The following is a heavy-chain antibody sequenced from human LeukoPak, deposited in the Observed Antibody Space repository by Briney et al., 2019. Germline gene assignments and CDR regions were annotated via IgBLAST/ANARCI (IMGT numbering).Heavy chain of an antibody. CDR1: AFTFSSCA. Sequence: GGSLRLSCAASAFTFSSCAMYWVRQAPGKGLDWVSAISAGGGSTFYADSVKGRFTISRDNSKNTLYLQMNSLRVEDTAVYYRAKGYYSDGKYYFDYWGQGTLVTVSS. D-gene: IGHD3-22*01. V-gene: IGHV3-23*01. CDR2: ISAGGGST. J-gene: IGHJ4*02. CDR3: AKGYYSDGKYYFDY.